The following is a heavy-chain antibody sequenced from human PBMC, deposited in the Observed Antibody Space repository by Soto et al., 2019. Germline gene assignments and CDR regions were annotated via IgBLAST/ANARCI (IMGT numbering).Heavy chain of an antibody. D-gene: IGHD5-12*01. J-gene: IGHJ4*02. Sequence: ASVKVSCKASGYTFTGHYIHWVRQAPEQGPEWMGEIGPESGATRYAQKFQGRVTMTMDMSITTVYMELSNLSPDDTAVYYCGRGRSGPIVVFYCGQGTPVTVSS. V-gene: IGHV1-2*02. CDR3: GRGRSGPIVVFY. CDR2: IGPESGAT. CDR1: GYTFTGHY.